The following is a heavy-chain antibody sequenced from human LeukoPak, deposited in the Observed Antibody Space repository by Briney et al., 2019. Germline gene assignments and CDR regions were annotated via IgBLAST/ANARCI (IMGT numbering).Heavy chain of an antibody. D-gene: IGHD3-10*01. CDR3: ARDWEYYYGSGVNWFDP. J-gene: IGHJ5*02. V-gene: IGHV3-48*01. CDR1: GFTFSSYS. Sequence: GGSLRLSCAASGFTFSSYSMNWVRQAPGKGLEWVSYISSSSSTIYYADSVKGRFTISRDNAKNSLYLQMNSLRAEDTAVYYCARDWEYYYGSGVNWFDPWGQGTLVTVSS. CDR2: ISSSSSTI.